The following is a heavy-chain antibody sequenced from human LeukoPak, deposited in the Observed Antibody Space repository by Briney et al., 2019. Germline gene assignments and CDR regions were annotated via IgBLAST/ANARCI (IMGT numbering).Heavy chain of an antibody. CDR2: INTNTGNP. J-gene: IGHJ5*02. Sequence: ASVKVSCKASGYTFTSYAMNWVRQPPGQGLEWMGWINTNTGNPTYAQGFTGRFVFSLDTSVSTAYLQISSLKAEDTAVYYCARDLRFGPTYWFDPWGQGTLVTVSS. V-gene: IGHV7-4-1*02. CDR3: ARDLRFGPTYWFDP. D-gene: IGHD3-10*01. CDR1: GYTFTSYA.